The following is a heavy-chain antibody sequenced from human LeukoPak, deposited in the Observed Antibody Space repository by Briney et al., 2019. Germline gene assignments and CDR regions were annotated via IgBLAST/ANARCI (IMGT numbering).Heavy chain of an antibody. CDR1: GGTFSSYA. D-gene: IGHD2-2*02. Sequence: SVKVSCKASGGTFSSYAISWVRQAPGQGLEWMGRIIPILGIANYAQKFQGRVTITADKSTSTAYMELSSLRSEDTAVYYCARDPDTDGWFDPWGQGTLVTVSS. J-gene: IGHJ5*02. V-gene: IGHV1-69*04. CDR2: IIPILGIA. CDR3: ARDPDTDGWFDP.